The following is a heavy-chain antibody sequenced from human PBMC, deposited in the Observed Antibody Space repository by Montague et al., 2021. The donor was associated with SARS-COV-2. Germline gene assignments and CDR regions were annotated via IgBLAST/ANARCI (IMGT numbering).Heavy chain of an antibody. V-gene: IGHV4-4*02. Sequence: SETLSLTYAVSGGSINTNNWWTWVRQPPGEGLEWIGQIFHSGITNYNPSLESRATISVDKSKNQFSLRLSSVTAADTAVYYCARGRLVGDSSSWYYFDYWGQGTLVAASS. CDR1: GGSINTNNW. CDR3: ARGRLVGDSSSWYYFDY. D-gene: IGHD6-13*01. J-gene: IGHJ4*02. CDR2: IFHSGIT.